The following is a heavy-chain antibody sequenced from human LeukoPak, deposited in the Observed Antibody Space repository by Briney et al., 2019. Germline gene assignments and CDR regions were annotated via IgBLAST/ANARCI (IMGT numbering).Heavy chain of an antibody. D-gene: IGHD3-22*01. J-gene: IGHJ4*02. V-gene: IGHV1-58*02. CDR2: IVVGSGNT. CDR1: GFTFTSSA. CDR3: AGDLNYYDSSGSGDY. Sequence: SVKVSCKASGFTFTSSAMQWVRQARGQRLEWIGWIVVGSGNTNYAQKFQERVTITRDMSTSTAYMELTSPRSEDTAVYYCAGDLNYYDSSGSGDYWGQGTLVTVSS.